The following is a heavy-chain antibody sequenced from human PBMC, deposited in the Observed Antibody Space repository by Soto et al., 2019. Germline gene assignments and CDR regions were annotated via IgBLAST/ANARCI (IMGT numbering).Heavy chain of an antibody. Sequence: QVQLVQSGAEVKKPGSSVKVSCKASGGTFSSYTISWVRQAPGQGLEWMGRIIPILGIANYAQKFQGRVTLTADKSTSTAYMALSSLRSEDTAVYYCARDSQGYCSRTSCSDYWGQGTLVTVSS. CDR3: ARDSQGYCSRTSCSDY. V-gene: IGHV1-69*08. D-gene: IGHD2-2*01. CDR1: GGTFSSYT. CDR2: IIPILGIA. J-gene: IGHJ4*02.